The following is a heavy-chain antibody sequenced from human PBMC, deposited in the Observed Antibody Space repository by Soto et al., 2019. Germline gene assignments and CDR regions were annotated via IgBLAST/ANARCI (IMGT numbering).Heavy chain of an antibody. CDR3: ARGQRFSDSFDP. V-gene: IGHV4-4*07. Sequence: SETLSLTCTVSGGAISGYYCTFIRHSAGKGLEWIVRIYSSGGTKYNPSLQSRVTTSLDTSKNQFSLRLSSVTAADTAVYYCARGQRFSDSFDPWGQGTLVTVSS. D-gene: IGHD3-3*01. CDR2: IYSSGGT. CDR1: GGAISGYY. J-gene: IGHJ5*02.